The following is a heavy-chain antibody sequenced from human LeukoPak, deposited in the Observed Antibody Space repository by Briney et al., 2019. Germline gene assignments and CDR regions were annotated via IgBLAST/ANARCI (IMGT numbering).Heavy chain of an antibody. D-gene: IGHD5-12*01. CDR1: GYTFTGYY. CDR3: ARGTEVATTNARDYYFDY. Sequence: AASVKVSCKASGYTFTGYYMHWVRQAPGQGLEWMGWINPNSGGTNYAQKFQGRVTMTRDTSISTAYMEMSRLRSDDTAVYYCARGTEVATTNARDYYFDYWGQGTLVTVSS. J-gene: IGHJ4*02. CDR2: INPNSGGT. V-gene: IGHV1-2*02.